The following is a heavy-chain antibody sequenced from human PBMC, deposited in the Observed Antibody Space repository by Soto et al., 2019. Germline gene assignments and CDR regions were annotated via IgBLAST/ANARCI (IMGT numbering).Heavy chain of an antibody. CDR2: ISSSSSTI. Sequence: GSLRLSCAASGFTFSSYSMSWVRQAPGKGLEWVSYISSSSSTIYYADSVKGRFTISRDNAKNSLYLQMNSLRDEDTAVYYCARDIAVAGTGTYYYMDVWGKGTTVTVSS. V-gene: IGHV3-48*02. D-gene: IGHD6-19*01. CDR1: GFTFSSYS. CDR3: ARDIAVAGTGTYYYMDV. J-gene: IGHJ6*03.